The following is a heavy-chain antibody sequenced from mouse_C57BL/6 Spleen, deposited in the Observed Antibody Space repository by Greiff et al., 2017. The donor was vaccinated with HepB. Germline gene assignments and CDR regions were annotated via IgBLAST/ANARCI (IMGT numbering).Heavy chain of an antibody. D-gene: IGHD2-12*01. J-gene: IGHJ4*01. V-gene: IGHV1-52*01. CDR3: ARLRRGPYAMDY. CDR2: IDPSDSET. Sequence: VQLQQPGAELVRPGSSVKLSCKASGYTFTSYWMHWVKQRPIQGLEWIGNIDPSDSETHYNQKFKDKATLTVDKSSSTAYMQLSSLTSEDSAVYYCARLRRGPYAMDYWGQGTSVTVSS. CDR1: GYTFTSYW.